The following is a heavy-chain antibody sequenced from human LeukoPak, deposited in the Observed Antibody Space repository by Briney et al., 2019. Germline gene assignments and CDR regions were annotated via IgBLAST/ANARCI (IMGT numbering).Heavy chain of an antibody. Sequence: GGSLRLSCAASGFTFSSYSMNWVRQAPGKGLEWVSYISSSSSTIYYADSVKGRFTISRDNAKNSLYLQMNSLRAEDTAVYYCARDLGETYYDFWSGYPAYWGQGTLDTVSS. CDR2: ISSSSSTI. CDR1: GFTFSSYS. J-gene: IGHJ4*02. V-gene: IGHV3-48*01. CDR3: ARDLGETYYDFWSGYPAY. D-gene: IGHD3-3*01.